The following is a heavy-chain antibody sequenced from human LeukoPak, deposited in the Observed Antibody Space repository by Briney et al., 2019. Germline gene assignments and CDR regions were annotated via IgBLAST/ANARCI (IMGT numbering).Heavy chain of an antibody. Sequence: GGSLRLSCAASGLTFSSYAMHWVRQAPGKGLEYVSAISSNGGSTYYADSVKGRFTISRDNSKNTLYLQMSSLRAEDTAVYYCVKDDAYYGSGSYYNRFDYWGQGTLVTVSS. J-gene: IGHJ4*02. V-gene: IGHV3-64D*09. CDR2: ISSNGGST. CDR3: VKDDAYYGSGSYYNRFDY. D-gene: IGHD3-10*01. CDR1: GLTFSSYA.